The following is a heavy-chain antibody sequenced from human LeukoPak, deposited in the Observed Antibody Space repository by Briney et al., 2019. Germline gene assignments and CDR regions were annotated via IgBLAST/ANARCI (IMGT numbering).Heavy chain of an antibody. V-gene: IGHV4-59*01. CDR1: GGSTDHYF. CDR3: ARDRGTYTYGGFDY. D-gene: IGHD3-16*01. CDR2: VYYSGST. Sequence: PSETLSLTCTVSGGSTDHYFWNWIRQTPGKGLEWIGYVYYSGSTVYNPSLQSRVSISIDTSKKQISPKLSSVTAADTAVYYCARDRGTYTYGGFDYWGQGTLVSVSS. J-gene: IGHJ4*02.